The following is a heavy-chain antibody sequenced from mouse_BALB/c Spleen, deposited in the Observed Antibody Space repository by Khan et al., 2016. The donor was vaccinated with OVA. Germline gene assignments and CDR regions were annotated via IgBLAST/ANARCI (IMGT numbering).Heavy chain of an antibody. J-gene: IGHJ3*01. CDR3: VRGRSY. CDR2: INYSGST. V-gene: IGHV3-2*02. CDR1: GYSITSDYA. Sequence: VQLQQSGPGLVKPSQSPSLTCTVTGYSITSDYAWNWIRQFPGNRLEWMGYINYSGSTSKRPSLKSRISITRDTSKNQIFLQLNSVTTEDTATYYCVRGRSYWGQGTLVTVSA.